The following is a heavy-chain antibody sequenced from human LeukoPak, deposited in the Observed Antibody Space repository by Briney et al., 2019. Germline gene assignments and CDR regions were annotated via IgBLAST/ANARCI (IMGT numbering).Heavy chain of an antibody. CDR1: GFTFGDYA. J-gene: IGHJ4*02. D-gene: IGHD6-19*01. V-gene: IGHV3-49*04. CDR2: IRSKAYGGTT. CDR3: TLAVAGTDY. Sequence: GGSLRLSCTASGFTFGDYAMSWVRQAPGKGLEWVGFIRSKAYGGTTEYAASVKGRFTISRDDSKSIAYLQMNSLKTEDTAVYYYTLAVAGTDYWGQGTLVTVSS.